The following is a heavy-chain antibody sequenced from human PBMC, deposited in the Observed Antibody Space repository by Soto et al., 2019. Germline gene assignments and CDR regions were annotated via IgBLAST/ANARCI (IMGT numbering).Heavy chain of an antibody. CDR2: IYYSGST. J-gene: IGHJ4*02. V-gene: IGHV4-61*01. CDR3: ARGVGFGELLFDY. CDR1: GGSVSSGSYY. Sequence: LSLTCTVSGGSVSSGSYYWSWIRQPPGKGLEWIGYIYYSGSTNYNPSLKSRVTISVDTSKNQFSLKLSSVTAADTAVYYCARGVGFGELLFDYWGQGTRVTVSS. D-gene: IGHD3-10*01.